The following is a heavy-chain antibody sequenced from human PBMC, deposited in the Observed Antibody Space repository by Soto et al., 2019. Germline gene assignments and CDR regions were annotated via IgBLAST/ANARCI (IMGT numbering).Heavy chain of an antibody. CDR2: IVPIGDTS. Sequence: QVQLVQSGAEVRQPASSVKVSCKTSGGTFSSYAISWVRQAPGQGLEWMGGIVPIGDTSTYAQKFQGRVTITADESTSTVYMELSSLRSDDTAVYYCVRVVAIPGYPDNWGQGTLVTVSS. CDR3: VRVVAIPGYPDN. D-gene: IGHD5-12*01. J-gene: IGHJ4*02. CDR1: GGTFSSYA. V-gene: IGHV1-69*12.